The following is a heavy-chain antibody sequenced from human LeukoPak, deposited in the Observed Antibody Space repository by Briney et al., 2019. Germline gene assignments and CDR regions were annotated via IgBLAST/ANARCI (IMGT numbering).Heavy chain of an antibody. Sequence: SETLSLTSTASGGSISTCYRSWIQQPPGKGLEWVCFIYYSGNTNYNPSLKSRVTITVDTSKNQFSLKLSSVTAADTAVYYCARVGTYGDYSYDAFDIWGQGTMVTISS. V-gene: IGHV4-59*01. CDR3: ARVGTYGDYSYDAFDI. CDR1: GGSISTCY. J-gene: IGHJ3*02. CDR2: IYYSGNT. D-gene: IGHD4-17*01.